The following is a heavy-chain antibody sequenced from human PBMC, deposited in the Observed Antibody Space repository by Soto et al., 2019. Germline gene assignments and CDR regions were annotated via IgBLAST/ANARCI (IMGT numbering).Heavy chain of an antibody. CDR2: TWYDGRNN. CDR1: GFTFSSYG. CDR3: ARDFGYTWKSHWFDP. D-gene: IGHD1-20*01. V-gene: IGHV3-33*01. J-gene: IGHJ5*02. Sequence: QAQLVESGGGVVQPGRSLRLSCAASGFTFSSYGMHWIRQAPGKGLEWVAFTWYDGRNNYYADYVKGRFTISRDNSNNTLYLQLHSLRAEDTAVYYCARDFGYTWKSHWFDPWGQGTLVTVSS.